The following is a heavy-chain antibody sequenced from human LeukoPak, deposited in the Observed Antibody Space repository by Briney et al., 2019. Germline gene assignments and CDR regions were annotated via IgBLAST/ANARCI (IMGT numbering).Heavy chain of an antibody. D-gene: IGHD1-14*01. J-gene: IGHJ4*02. CDR2: ISAYNGNT. CDR1: GYTFTSYG. V-gene: IGHV1-18*01. Sequence: ASVKVSCKASGYTFTSYGISWVRQAPGQGLEWMGWISAYNGNTNYAQKLQGRVTMTTDTSTSTAYMELRSLRSDDTAVYYCARDDPAPKPHSFDYWGQGTLVTVSS. CDR3: ARDDPAPKPHSFDY.